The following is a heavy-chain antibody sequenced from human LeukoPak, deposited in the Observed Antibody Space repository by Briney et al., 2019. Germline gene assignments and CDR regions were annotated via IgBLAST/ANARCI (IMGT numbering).Heavy chain of an antibody. J-gene: IGHJ6*02. D-gene: IGHD3-9*01. CDR3: ASRATKALTGYYKGMDV. CDR1: GFTFSSYA. Sequence: AGGSLRLTCAASGFTFSSYAMSWVRQAPGKGLEWVSAISGSGGSTYYADSVKGRFTISRDNSKNTLYLQMNSLRAEDTAVYYCASRATKALTGYYKGMDVWGQGTTVTVSS. V-gene: IGHV3-23*01. CDR2: ISGSGGST.